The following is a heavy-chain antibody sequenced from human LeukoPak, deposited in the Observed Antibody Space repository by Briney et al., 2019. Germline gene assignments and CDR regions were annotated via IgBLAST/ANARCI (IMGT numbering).Heavy chain of an antibody. CDR1: GYTFTSFD. V-gene: IGHV1-8*03. J-gene: IGHJ4*02. CDR2: MNPSSGDT. D-gene: IGHD5-18*01. CDR3: ATPTMRGPSYGYVRLLN. Sequence: ASVKVSCKASGYTFTSFDINWVRQATGQGPEWMGWMNPSSGDTGYAQKFQGRVTFTRDTSTNTAYMELSSLTSEDTAVYYRATPTMRGPSYGYVRLLNWGQGSLVTVSS.